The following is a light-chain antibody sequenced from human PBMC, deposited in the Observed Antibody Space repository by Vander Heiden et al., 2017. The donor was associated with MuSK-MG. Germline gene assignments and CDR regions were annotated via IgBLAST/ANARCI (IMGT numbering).Light chain of an antibody. CDR2: DAS. CDR1: PSISTN. Sequence: QVTQSPSSLSASIGDTVTIPCRASPSISTNLNWYQQTPGTAPKLLIYDASGLQYGVPSRFNGGGSGTDFTLTISRLQPEDFATYYCQPADNNHVTFGRGTNVDFK. CDR3: QPADNNHVT. V-gene: IGKV1-39*01. J-gene: IGKJ3*01.